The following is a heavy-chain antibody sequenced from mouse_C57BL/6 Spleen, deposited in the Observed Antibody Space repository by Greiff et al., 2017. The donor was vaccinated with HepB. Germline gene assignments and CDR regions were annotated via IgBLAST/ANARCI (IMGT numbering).Heavy chain of an antibody. CDR3: AGSSLYYYAMDY. J-gene: IGHJ4*01. D-gene: IGHD1-1*01. CDR1: GYTFTSYW. V-gene: IGHV1-69*01. Sequence: VQLQQPGAELVMPGASVKLSCKASGYTFTSYWMHWVKQRPGQGLEWIGEIDPSDSYTNYNQKFKGKSTLTVDKSSSTAYMQLSSLTSEDSAVYYCAGSSLYYYAMDYWGQGTSVTVSS. CDR2: IDPSDSYT.